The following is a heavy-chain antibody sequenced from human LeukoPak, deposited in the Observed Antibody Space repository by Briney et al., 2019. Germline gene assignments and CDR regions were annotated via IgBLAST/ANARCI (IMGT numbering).Heavy chain of an antibody. CDR3: ARGRVVTQSTYYFAL. J-gene: IGHJ4*02. V-gene: IGHV3-48*03. Sequence: SGGSLRLSCAASGFTFSSYEMNCVRQAPGKGLEWTSYISSSGSVKYYADSVKGRFTISRDNAKNSLFLQMNSLRAEDTAVYYCARGRVVTQSTYYFALLGPGNPGHRLL. D-gene: IGHD4-23*01. CDR2: ISSSGSVK. CDR1: GFTFSSYE.